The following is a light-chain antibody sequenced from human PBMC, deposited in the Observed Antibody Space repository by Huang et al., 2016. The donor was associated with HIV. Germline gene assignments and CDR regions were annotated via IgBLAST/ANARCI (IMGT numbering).Light chain of an antibody. CDR2: WAS. Sequence: DIVMTQSPDSLAVSLGDRATINCKSSQSVLYSSNNKNYLAWYQQKPGQPPKLLIYWASTRESGVPDRVSGSGSGTDFTLTISSLQAEDVAVYYCQQYYSTPPLFGQGTKLEIK. CDR3: QQYYSTPPL. J-gene: IGKJ2*01. V-gene: IGKV4-1*01. CDR1: QSVLYSSNNKNY.